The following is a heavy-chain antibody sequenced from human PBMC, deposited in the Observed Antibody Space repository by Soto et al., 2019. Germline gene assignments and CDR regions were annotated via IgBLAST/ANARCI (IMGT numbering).Heavy chain of an antibody. J-gene: IGHJ6*02. CDR3: ATLGVATEYYGTDV. CDR2: INHSGST. Sequence: SETLSLTCVVYGGSIRCYYWSGMRQPPGKGLEWIGEINHSGSTNYNPSLKSRVTISVDTSKNQFSLRLSSVTAADTAVYYCATLGVATEYYGTDVWGQGTTVTVS. CDR1: GGSIRCYY. V-gene: IGHV4-34*01. D-gene: IGHD5-12*01.